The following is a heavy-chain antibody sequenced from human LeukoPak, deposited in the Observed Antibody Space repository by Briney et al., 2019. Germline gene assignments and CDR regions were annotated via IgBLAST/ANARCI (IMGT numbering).Heavy chain of an antibody. V-gene: IGHV3-33*01. J-gene: IGHJ4*02. D-gene: IGHD4-11*01. CDR1: GFIFNHYA. Sequence: GSLRLSCAATGFIFNHYALHWVRQAPGKGREWVAVIWSDGTNKYYAASVKGRFTISRDDSDKTVYLQMNTLRPEDTGVYYCARDAQRGFDYSNSLQYWGQGTPVTAS. CDR2: IWSDGTNK. CDR3: ARDAQRGFDYSNSLQY.